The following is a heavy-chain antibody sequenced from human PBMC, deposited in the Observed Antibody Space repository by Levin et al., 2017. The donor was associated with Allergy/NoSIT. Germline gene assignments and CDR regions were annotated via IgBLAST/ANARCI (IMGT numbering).Heavy chain of an antibody. J-gene: IGHJ3*02. CDR2: IYYSGST. Sequence: SETLSLTCTVSGGSISSGGYYWSWIRQHPGKGLEWIGYIYYSGSTYYNPSLKSRVTISVDTSKNQFSLKLSSVTAADTAVYYCARRLVTPPHDAFDIWGQGTMVTVSS. CDR1: GGSISSGGYY. V-gene: IGHV4-31*03. CDR3: ARRLVTPPHDAFDI. D-gene: IGHD3-9*01.